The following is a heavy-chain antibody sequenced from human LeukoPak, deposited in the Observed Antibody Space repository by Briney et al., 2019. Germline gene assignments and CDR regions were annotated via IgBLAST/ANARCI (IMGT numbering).Heavy chain of an antibody. V-gene: IGHV4-39*07. D-gene: IGHD6-6*01. CDR2: FFSTGRT. CDR1: GGSVYSSKHH. CDR3: VRGVRVAARHFDY. Sequence: PSETLSRTRNGSGGSVYSSKHHWAWIRQSPGMGLEWVGTFFSTGRTSQNPDPSLKGRVTLSVDTSRHPFSLRRSSVSAAGTAVYYCVRGVRVAARHFDYCGQGTLVTVSS. J-gene: IGHJ4*02.